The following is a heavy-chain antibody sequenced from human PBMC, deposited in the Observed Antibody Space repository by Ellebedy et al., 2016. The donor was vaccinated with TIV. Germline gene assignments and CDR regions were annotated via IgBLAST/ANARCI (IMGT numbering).Heavy chain of an antibody. V-gene: IGHV3-23*01. D-gene: IGHD3-22*01. CDR3: AKDDYYDSSGYFDY. J-gene: IGHJ4*02. CDR1: GFTFSSYA. CDR2: ISGSGGST. Sequence: PGGSLRLSCAASGFTFSSYAMSWVRQAPGKGLEWVSAISGSGGSTYYADSVKGRFTISRDNSKTTLYLQMNSLRAEDTAVYYCAKDDYYDSSGYFDYWGQGTLVTVSS.